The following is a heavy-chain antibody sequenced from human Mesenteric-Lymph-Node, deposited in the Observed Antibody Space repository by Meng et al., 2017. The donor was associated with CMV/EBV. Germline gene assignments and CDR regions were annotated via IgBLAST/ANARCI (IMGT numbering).Heavy chain of an antibody. CDR1: GFTFSSNA. D-gene: IGHD2-15*01. CDR2: ISGSGGST. J-gene: IGHJ3*02. CDR3: AKHAYRDIVVVVAAPRDDAFDI. V-gene: IGHV3-23*01. Sequence: GGSLRLSCAASGFTFSSNAMSWVRQAPGKGLEWVSAISGSGGSTYYADPVKGRFTISRDNSKNALYLKMNSLRAEDTAVYYCAKHAYRDIVVVVAAPRDDAFDIWGQGTMVTVSS.